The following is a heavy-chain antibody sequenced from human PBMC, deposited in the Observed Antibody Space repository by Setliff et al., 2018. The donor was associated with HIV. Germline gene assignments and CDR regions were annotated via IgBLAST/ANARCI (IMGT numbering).Heavy chain of an antibody. D-gene: IGHD3-22*01. CDR1: RFTFSSYA. Sequence: AGGSLRLSCAASRFTFSSYAMSWVRQAPGKGLEWVSAISGSGGSTYYADSVKGRFAISRDNVKNSLNLEMNSLRAEDTAIYYCASSRPPDDSSGYLDHWGQGTLVTVSS. CDR2: ISGSGGST. J-gene: IGHJ4*01. V-gene: IGHV3-23*01. CDR3: ASSRPPDDSSGYLDH.